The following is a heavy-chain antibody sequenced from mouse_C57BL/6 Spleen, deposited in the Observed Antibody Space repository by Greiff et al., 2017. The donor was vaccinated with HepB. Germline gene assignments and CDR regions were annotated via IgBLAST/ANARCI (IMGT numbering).Heavy chain of an antibody. CDR2: IHPNSGST. J-gene: IGHJ2*01. CDR3: AREPTTTVVATYYFDY. D-gene: IGHD1-1*01. CDR1: GYTFTSYW. V-gene: IGHV1-64*01. Sequence: VQLQQPGAELVKPGASVKLSCKASGYTFTSYWMHWVKQRPGQGLEWIGMIHPNSGSTNYNEKFKSKATLTVDKSSSTAYMQLSSLTSEDSAVYYCAREPTTTVVATYYFDYWGQGTTLTVSS.